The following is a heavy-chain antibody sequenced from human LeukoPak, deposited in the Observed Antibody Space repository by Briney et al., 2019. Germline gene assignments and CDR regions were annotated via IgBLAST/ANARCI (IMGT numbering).Heavy chain of an antibody. CDR1: GYTFTSYD. CDR3: ARVSTRMSGSYYFGLGYAFDI. D-gene: IGHD1-26*01. J-gene: IGHJ3*02. CDR2: MNPNSGNT. V-gene: IGHV1-8*03. Sequence: ASVKVSCKASGYTFTSYDINWVRQATGQGLEWMGWMNPNSGNTGYAQKFQGRVTITRNTSISTAYMELSSLRSEDTAVYYCARVSTRMSGSYYFGLGYAFDIWGQGTMVTVSS.